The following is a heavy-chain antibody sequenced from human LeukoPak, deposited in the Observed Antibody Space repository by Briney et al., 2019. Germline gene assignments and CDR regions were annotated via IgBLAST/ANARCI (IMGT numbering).Heavy chain of an antibody. CDR1: GFTFNSHS. D-gene: IGHD3-16*02. CDR2: ISSSSDYR. V-gene: IGHV3-21*01. J-gene: IGHJ4*02. Sequence: GESLRLPCAASGFTFNSHSMNWVRQTPGKGLEWVSSISSSSDYRDYADSVKGRFTISRDNAKNSLYLQMNSLRVEDTAVYYCASRSEFDYWGQGTLVTVSS. CDR3: ASRSEFDY.